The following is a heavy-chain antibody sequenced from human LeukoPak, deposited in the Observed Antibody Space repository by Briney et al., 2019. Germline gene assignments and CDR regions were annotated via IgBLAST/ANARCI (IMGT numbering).Heavy chain of an antibody. CDR2: ISSSSSYI. CDR1: GFTFSSYS. D-gene: IGHD6-19*01. CDR3: ARRAVAAPPYYFDY. J-gene: IGHJ4*02. Sequence: GGSLRLSCAASGFTFSSYSMNWVRQAPGKGLEWVSSISSSSSYIYYADSVKGRFTISRDTAKNSLYLQMNSLRAEDTAVYYCARRAVAAPPYYFDYWGQGTLVTVSS. V-gene: IGHV3-21*01.